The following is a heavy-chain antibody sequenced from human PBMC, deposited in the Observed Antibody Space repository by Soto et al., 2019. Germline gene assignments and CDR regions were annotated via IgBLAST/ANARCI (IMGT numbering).Heavy chain of an antibody. Sequence: SETLSLTCTVYGDSMRSFYWSWIRQPPGKGLEWIGNIYYSGSTNYNPSRKSRVTMSVDMSRNQVSLKLSSVAAADTAVYYCTRVGGYYGDYPNFDYWGQGALVTVSS. V-gene: IGHV4-59*01. CDR1: GDSMRSFY. J-gene: IGHJ4*02. CDR3: TRVGGYYGDYPNFDY. CDR2: IYYSGST. D-gene: IGHD4-17*01.